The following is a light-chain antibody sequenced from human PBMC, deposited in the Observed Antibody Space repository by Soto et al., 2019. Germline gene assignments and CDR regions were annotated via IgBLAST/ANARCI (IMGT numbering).Light chain of an antibody. CDR3: SSYISSSTFYV. CDR2: DAS. J-gene: IGLJ1*01. Sequence: QSVLTQPASVSGSPGQSITISCTGTSSDVGGYNYVSWYQQHPGKAPKLMIYDASNRPSGVSNRFSGSKSGNTASLTISGLQAEDEADYYCSSYISSSTFYVFGTGTKVTVL. V-gene: IGLV2-14*01. CDR1: SSDVGGYNY.